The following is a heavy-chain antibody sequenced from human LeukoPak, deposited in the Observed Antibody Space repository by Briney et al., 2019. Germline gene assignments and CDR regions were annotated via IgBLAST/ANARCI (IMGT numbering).Heavy chain of an antibody. CDR1: GGSISSGSYY. CDR2: IYTSGST. CDR3: ARGDETGGISYDAFDI. J-gene: IGHJ3*02. V-gene: IGHV4-61*02. Sequence: KPSETLSLTCTVSGGSISSGSYYWSWIRQPAGKGLEWIGRIYTSGSTNYNPSLKSRVTISVDTSKNQFSLKLSSVTAADTAVYYCARGDETGGISYDAFDIWGQGTMVTVSS. D-gene: IGHD4-23*01.